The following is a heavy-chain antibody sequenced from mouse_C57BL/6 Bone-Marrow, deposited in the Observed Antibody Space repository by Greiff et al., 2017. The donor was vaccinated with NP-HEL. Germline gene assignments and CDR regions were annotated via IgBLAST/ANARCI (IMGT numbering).Heavy chain of an antibody. CDR3: ARDYCGSSHGYFDV. V-gene: IGHV1-58*01. J-gene: IGHJ1*03. D-gene: IGHD1-1*01. CDR1: GYTFTSYG. CDR2: IYIGNGYT. Sequence: VQLQQSGAELVRPGSSVKMSCKTSGYTFTSYGINWVKQRPGQGLEWIGYIYIGNGYTEYNEKFKGKATLTSDTSSSTAYMQLSNLTSGDSAIYFYARDYCGSSHGYFDVWGTGTTVTVSS.